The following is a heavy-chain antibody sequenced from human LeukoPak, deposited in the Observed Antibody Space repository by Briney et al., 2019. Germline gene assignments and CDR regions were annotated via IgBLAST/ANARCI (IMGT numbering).Heavy chain of an antibody. CDR1: GFTFSSYW. D-gene: IGHD3-3*01. CDR2: IKQDGSEK. CDR3: AREVEEWLLSEDY. J-gene: IGHJ4*02. V-gene: IGHV3-7*01. Sequence: PGGSLRLSCAASGFTFSSYWMSWVRQAPGKGLEWVANIKQDGSEKYYVDSVKGRFTISRDNAKNSLYLQMNSLRAEDTAVYYCAREVEEWLLSEDYWGQGTLVTVSS.